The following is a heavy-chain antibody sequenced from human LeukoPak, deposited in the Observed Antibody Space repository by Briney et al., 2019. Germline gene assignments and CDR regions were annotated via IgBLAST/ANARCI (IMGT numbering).Heavy chain of an antibody. V-gene: IGHV3-23*01. CDR1: GFIFGSNA. Sequence: PGGSLRLSCTASGFIFGSNAMNWVRQAPGKGLXXXXXISGGGTTTNYADSVKGRSTISRDNSKNTLHLQMNSLRAEDTAVYYCARDLGLGGYDSPGSWGQGTLVTVSS. CDR2: ISGGGTTT. J-gene: IGHJ5*02. CDR3: ARDLGLGGYDSPGS. D-gene: IGHD5-12*01.